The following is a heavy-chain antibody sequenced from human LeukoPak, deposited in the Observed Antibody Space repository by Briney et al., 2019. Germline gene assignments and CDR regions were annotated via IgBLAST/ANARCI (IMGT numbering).Heavy chain of an antibody. D-gene: IGHD6-13*01. J-gene: IGHJ6*02. CDR3: ARGGSSSSYYNNYGMDV. Sequence: ASVKVSCKASGCSLTSFDINWVRQGSGQGLEWMGWMNPKRGNTGYAPTFQGRVTITRDTSIDTAFMELSSLRPDDTAVYYCARGGSSSSYYNNYGMDVWGRGTTITVSS. V-gene: IGHV1-8*01. CDR2: MNPKRGNT. CDR1: GCSLTSFD.